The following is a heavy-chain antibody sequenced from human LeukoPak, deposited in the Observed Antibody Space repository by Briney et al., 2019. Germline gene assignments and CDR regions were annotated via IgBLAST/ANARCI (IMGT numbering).Heavy chain of an antibody. CDR1: GFSFSSYA. D-gene: IGHD3-22*01. V-gene: IGHV3-30*18. CDR3: AKDYYDSSGYYYGDY. Sequence: PGGSLRLSCATSGFSFSSYAMSWVRQAPGKGLEWVAVISYDGSNKYYADSVKGRFTISRDNSKNTLYLQMNSLRAEDTAVYYCAKDYYDSSGYYYGDYWGQGTLVTVSS. J-gene: IGHJ4*02. CDR2: ISYDGSNK.